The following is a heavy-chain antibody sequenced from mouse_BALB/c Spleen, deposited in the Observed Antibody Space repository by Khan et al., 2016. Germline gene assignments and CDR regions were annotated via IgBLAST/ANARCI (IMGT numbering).Heavy chain of an antibody. CDR1: GFNIKDTY. CDR2: TDPANGNT. D-gene: IGHD2-4*01. CDR3: ARSPYDYDVGFAY. Sequence: FQLVQSGAELVKPGASVKLSCTASGFNIKDTYMHWVKQRPEQGLEWIGRTDPANGNTKYDPKFQGKATITADTSSNTAYLQLSSLTSEDTAVYYCARSPYDYDVGFAYWGQGTLVTVSA. J-gene: IGHJ3*01. V-gene: IGHV14-3*02.